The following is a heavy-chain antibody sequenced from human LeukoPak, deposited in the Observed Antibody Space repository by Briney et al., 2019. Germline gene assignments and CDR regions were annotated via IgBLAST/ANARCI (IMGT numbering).Heavy chain of an antibody. V-gene: IGHV4-4*07. J-gene: IGHJ6*02. CDR2: IYTSGST. D-gene: IGHD6-13*01. Sequence: SETLSLTCTVSGGSISSYYWSWIRQPAGKGLEWIGRIYTSGSTNYNPSLKSRVTMSVDTSKNQFSLKLSSVTAADTAVYYCARGGRIAAAGPTKYYYYGMDVWGQGTTVTVSS. CDR3: ARGGRIAAAGPTKYYYYGMDV. CDR1: GGSISSYY.